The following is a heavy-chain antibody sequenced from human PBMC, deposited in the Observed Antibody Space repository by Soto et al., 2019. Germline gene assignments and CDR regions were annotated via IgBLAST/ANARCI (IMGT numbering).Heavy chain of an antibody. CDR2: ISVHTGDT. CDR3: ARARAEYSSSFSYYFDS. CDR1: GYTFATYG. J-gene: IGHJ4*02. Sequence: ASVKVSCKASGYTFATYGITWVRQAPGQGLEWVAWISVHTGDTKYAQKLQGRVTLTTDTFTTTAYMELRGLTSDDTAIYYCARARAEYSSSFSYYFDSWGQGALVTVSS. D-gene: IGHD6-6*01. V-gene: IGHV1-18*01.